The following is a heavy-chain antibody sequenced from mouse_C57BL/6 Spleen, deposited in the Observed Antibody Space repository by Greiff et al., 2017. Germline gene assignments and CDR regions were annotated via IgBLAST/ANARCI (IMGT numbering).Heavy chain of an antibody. D-gene: IGHD2-1*01. Sequence: EVHLVESGAELVRPGASVKLSCTASGFNIKDDYMHWVKQRPEQGLEWIGWIDPENGDTEYASKFQGKATITADTSSNTAYLQLSSLTSEDTAVYYCTKGYGNINSPYYFDYWGQGTTLTVSS. CDR2: IDPENGDT. CDR3: TKGYGNINSPYYFDY. J-gene: IGHJ2*01. V-gene: IGHV14-4*01. CDR1: GFNIKDDY.